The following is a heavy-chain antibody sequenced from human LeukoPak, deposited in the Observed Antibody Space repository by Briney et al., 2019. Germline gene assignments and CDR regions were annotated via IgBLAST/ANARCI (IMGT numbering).Heavy chain of an antibody. CDR1: GFTFSDYY. CDR2: ISSSGSTI. CDR3: ARGREYQLPPGIYGMDV. J-gene: IGHJ6*02. V-gene: IGHV3-11*01. Sequence: PGGSLRLSCAASGFTFSDYYMSWIRQAPGQGLEWVSYISSSGSTIYYADSVKGRFTISRDNAKNSLYLQMNSLRAEDTAVYYCARGREYQLPPGIYGMDVWGQGTTVTVSS. D-gene: IGHD2-2*01.